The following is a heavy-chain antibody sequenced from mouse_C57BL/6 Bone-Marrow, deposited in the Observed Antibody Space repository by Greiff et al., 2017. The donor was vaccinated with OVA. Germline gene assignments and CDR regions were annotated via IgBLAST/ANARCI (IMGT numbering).Heavy chain of an antibody. D-gene: IGHD1-1*01. V-gene: IGHV1-54*01. CDR3: ARRGGYYYGSSYWFAY. J-gene: IGHJ3*01. CDR1: GYAFTNYL. CDR2: INPGSGGT. Sequence: VKLMESGAELVRPGTSVKVSCKASGYAFTNYLIEWVKQRPGQGLEWIGVINPGSGGTNYNEKFKGKATLTADKSSSTAYMQLSSLTSEDSAVYFCARRGGYYYGSSYWFAYWGQGTLVTVSA.